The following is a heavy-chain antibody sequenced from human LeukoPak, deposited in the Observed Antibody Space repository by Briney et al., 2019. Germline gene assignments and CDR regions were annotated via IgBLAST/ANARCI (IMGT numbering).Heavy chain of an antibody. Sequence: GESLKISCKGSGYSFTSYWIGWVRQMPGKGLEWMGIIYPGDSDTSYSPSFQGQVTISADKSISTAYLQWSSLKASDTAMYYCARRGYCSNGVCSTVDYWGQGTLVTVSS. CDR2: IYPGDSDT. V-gene: IGHV5-51*01. CDR1: GYSFTSYW. D-gene: IGHD2-8*01. CDR3: ARRGYCSNGVCSTVDY. J-gene: IGHJ4*02.